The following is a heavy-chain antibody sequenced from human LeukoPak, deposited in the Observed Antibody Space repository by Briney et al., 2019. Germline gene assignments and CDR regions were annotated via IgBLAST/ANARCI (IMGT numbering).Heavy chain of an antibody. CDR3: ARVGGYALLFADDY. V-gene: IGHV3-53*01. J-gene: IGHJ4*02. Sequence: GGSLRLSCAASGFTVSSNYMSWVRQAPGKGLEWVSVIYSGGSTYYADSVKGRFTISRDNSKNTLYLQMNSLRAEDTAVYYCARVGGYALLFADDYWGQGTLVIVSS. CDR2: IYSGGST. CDR1: GFTVSSNY. D-gene: IGHD5-12*01.